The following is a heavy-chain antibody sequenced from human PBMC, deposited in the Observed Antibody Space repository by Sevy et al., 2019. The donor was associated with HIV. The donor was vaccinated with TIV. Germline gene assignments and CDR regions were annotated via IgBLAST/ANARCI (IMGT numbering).Heavy chain of an antibody. CDR2: IKQDGSEK. V-gene: IGHV3-7*01. J-gene: IGHJ4*02. D-gene: IGHD5-12*01. CDR1: GFTFSSYW. CDR3: AREVEMATTYFDY. Sequence: GGSLRLSCAASGFTFSSYWMNWVRQAPGKGLEWVANIKQDGSEKYYVDSVKGRFTISRDNAKNSRYLQMNSLRAEDTAVYYCAREVEMATTYFDYWGQGTLVTVSS.